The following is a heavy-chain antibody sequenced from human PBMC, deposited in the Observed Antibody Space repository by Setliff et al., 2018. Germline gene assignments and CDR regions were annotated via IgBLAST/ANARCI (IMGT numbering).Heavy chain of an antibody. Sequence: SVKVSCKASGATFSSYGISWVRQAPGQGLEWMGGTIPMFGTTEYAQKFQGRLTIITDESTNTAFMQLSSLRSDDTGVYYCVREGVDSRSSTDYRYYMDVWGKGTTVTVSS. V-gene: IGHV1-69*05. CDR1: GATFSSYG. CDR3: VREGVDSRSSTDYRYYMDV. D-gene: IGHD3-22*01. CDR2: TIPMFGTT. J-gene: IGHJ6*03.